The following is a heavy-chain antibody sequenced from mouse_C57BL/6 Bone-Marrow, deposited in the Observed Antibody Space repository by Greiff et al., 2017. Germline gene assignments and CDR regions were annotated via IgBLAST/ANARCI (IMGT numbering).Heavy chain of an antibody. CDR3: ARNYDEAMDY. V-gene: IGHV5-17*01. CDR2: ISSGRSTI. D-gene: IGHD2-4*01. J-gene: IGHJ4*01. Sequence: EVHLVASGGGLVKPGGSLKLSCAASGFTFSDYGMHWVRQAPEKGLEWVAYISSGRSTIYYADTVKGRFTISRDNAKNTQFLQMTSLRSEDTAMYYCARNYDEAMDYWGQGTSVTVSS. CDR1: GFTFSDYG.